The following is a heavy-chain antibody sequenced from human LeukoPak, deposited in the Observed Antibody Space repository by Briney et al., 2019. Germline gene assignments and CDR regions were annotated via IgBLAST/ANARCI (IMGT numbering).Heavy chain of an antibody. D-gene: IGHD3-22*01. V-gene: IGHV4-61*05. CDR1: GGSISSSSYY. CDR2: IYYSGST. CDR3: ARFLSGYYYDSPPAFDI. J-gene: IGHJ3*02. Sequence: SETLSLTCTVSGGSISSSSYYWGWIRQPPGKGLEWIGYIYYSGSTNYNPSLKSRVTISVDTSKNQVSLKLSSVTAADTAVYYCARFLSGYYYDSPPAFDIWGQGTMVTVSS.